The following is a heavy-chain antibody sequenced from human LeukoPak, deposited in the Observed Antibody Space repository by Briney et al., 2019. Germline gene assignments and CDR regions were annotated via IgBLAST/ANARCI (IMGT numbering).Heavy chain of an antibody. J-gene: IGHJ4*02. D-gene: IGHD3-22*01. CDR3: AKASDSSGFFDY. V-gene: IGHV3-30*18. CDR1: GFTFSSYG. Sequence: GRSLRLSCAASGFTFSSYGMHWVRQAPGKGLEWVAVISYDGSNKYYADSVKGRSTISRDNSKNTLYLQMNSLRAEDTAVYYCAKASDSSGFFDYWGQGTLVTVSS. CDR2: ISYDGSNK.